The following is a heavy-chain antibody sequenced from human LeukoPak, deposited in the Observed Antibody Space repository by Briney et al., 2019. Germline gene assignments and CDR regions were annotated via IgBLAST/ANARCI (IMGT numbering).Heavy chain of an antibody. D-gene: IGHD4-23*01. CDR1: GFTFSSYG. V-gene: IGHV3-30*02. CDR3: TTDRPTVVTPRIG. Sequence: GGSLRLSCAASGFTFSSYGMHWVRQAPGKGLEWVAFIRYDGSNKYYADSVKGRFTISRDNSKNTLYLQMNSLKTEDTAVYYCTTDRPTVVTPRIGWGQGTLVTVSS. J-gene: IGHJ4*02. CDR2: IRYDGSNK.